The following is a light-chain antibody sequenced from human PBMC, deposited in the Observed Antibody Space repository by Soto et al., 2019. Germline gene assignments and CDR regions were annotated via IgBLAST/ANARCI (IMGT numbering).Light chain of an antibody. CDR2: DVS. J-gene: IGKJ4*01. Sequence: EIVLTQSPATLSLSPGDRATLSCXASQSVTSSLAWFQQKPGQAPRLLIYDVSRRATAIPARFSGSGSGTDFTLTISSLEPEDFAVYYCQQRTSWPTFGGGTKVEIK. CDR3: QQRTSWPT. V-gene: IGKV3-11*01. CDR1: QSVTSS.